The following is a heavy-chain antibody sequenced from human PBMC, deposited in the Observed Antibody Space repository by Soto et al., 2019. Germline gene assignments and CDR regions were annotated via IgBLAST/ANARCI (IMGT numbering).Heavy chain of an antibody. CDR1: GGSISSGDYY. CDR2: IYYSGST. V-gene: IGHV4-30-4*01. J-gene: IGHJ4*02. CDR3: ARLGSAWMWYDY. D-gene: IGHD3-10*01. Sequence: RSLTCTVSGGSISSGDYYWSWIRQPPGKGLEWIGYIYYSGSTYYNPSLKSRVTISVDTSKNQFSLKLSSVTAADTAVYYCARLGSAWMWYDYWGQGTLVTAPQ.